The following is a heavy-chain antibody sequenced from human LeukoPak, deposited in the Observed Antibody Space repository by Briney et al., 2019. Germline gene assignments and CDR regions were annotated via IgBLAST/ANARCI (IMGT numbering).Heavy chain of an antibody. D-gene: IGHD3-16*01. Sequence: GGSLRLSCAASGFTFIYYAMSWVRQAPGKGLEWVSTISGSGGNAYYADSVKGRFTISRDNSKNTLYLQMNSLRAEDTAVYYCAKERDRDFVGGAFDIWGQGTMVTVSS. J-gene: IGHJ3*02. V-gene: IGHV3-23*01. CDR1: GFTFIYYA. CDR2: ISGSGGNA. CDR3: AKERDRDFVGGAFDI.